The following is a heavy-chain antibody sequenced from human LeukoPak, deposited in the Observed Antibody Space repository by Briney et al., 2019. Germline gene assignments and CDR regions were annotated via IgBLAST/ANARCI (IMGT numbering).Heavy chain of an antibody. Sequence: GASVKVSCKASGYTFTSYGISWVRQAPGQGLEWMGGIIPIFGTANYAQKFQGRVTITADKSTSTAYMELSSLRSEDTAVYYCARDRRDAGTLWLIQNAFDIWGQGTMVTVSS. CDR2: IIPIFGTA. CDR3: ARDRRDAGTLWLIQNAFDI. J-gene: IGHJ3*02. D-gene: IGHD5-18*01. CDR1: GYTFTSYG. V-gene: IGHV1-69*06.